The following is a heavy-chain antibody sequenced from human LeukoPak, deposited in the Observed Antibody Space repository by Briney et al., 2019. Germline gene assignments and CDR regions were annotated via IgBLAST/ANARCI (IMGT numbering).Heavy chain of an antibody. Sequence: PSETLSLTCAVYGRSFSGYYWSWIRQTPGKGLAWIGEINHSGSTNYNPSLKSRVTISVDTSKNQFSLKLSSVTAADTAVYYCARECLEDIVVVPAAICWFDPWGQGTLVTVSS. J-gene: IGHJ5*02. V-gene: IGHV4-34*01. D-gene: IGHD2-2*01. CDR2: INHSGST. CDR3: ARECLEDIVVVPAAICWFDP. CDR1: GRSFSGYY.